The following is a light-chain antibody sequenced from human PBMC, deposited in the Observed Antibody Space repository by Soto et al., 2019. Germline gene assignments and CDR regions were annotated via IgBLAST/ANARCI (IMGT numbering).Light chain of an antibody. J-gene: IGLJ1*01. CDR2: EVS. CDR3: GSYTSSSTLGV. V-gene: IGLV2-14*01. CDR1: SSDVGGYNY. Sequence: QSALTQPASVSGSPGQSITISCTGTSSDVGGYNYVSWYQQHPGKAPQFMIYEVSNRPSGVSNRFSGSKSGNTASLTISRLQAEDEADYDCGSYTSSSTLGVFGSGTKLTVL.